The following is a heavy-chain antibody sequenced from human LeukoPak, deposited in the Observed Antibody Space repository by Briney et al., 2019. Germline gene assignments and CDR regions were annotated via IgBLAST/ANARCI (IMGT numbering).Heavy chain of an antibody. D-gene: IGHD2-8*02. J-gene: IGHJ6*02. Sequence: GGSLRLSCAASGFTFSSYAMHWVRQAPGKGLEWVSGISGGADRTYYADSVRGRFTISRDNSKTRLSLQMNRVTAEDTAVYYCAKLLTGGYYSTLYYYGLDVWGQGTTVTVSS. V-gene: IGHV3-23*01. CDR1: GFTFSSYA. CDR2: ISGGADRT. CDR3: AKLLTGGYYSTLYYYGLDV.